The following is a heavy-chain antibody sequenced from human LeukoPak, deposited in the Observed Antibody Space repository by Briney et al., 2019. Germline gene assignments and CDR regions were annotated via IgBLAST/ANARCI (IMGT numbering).Heavy chain of an antibody. V-gene: IGHV4-39*07. CDR3: ARVDVSYYGMDV. CDR2: IYYSWST. J-gene: IGHJ6*02. CDR1: GGSISSSSYY. Sequence: PSETLSLTCTVSGGSISSSSYYWGWIRQPPGKGLEWIGSIYYSWSTYYNPSLKSRVTISVDTSKNQFSLKLSSVTAADTAVYYCARVDVSYYGMDVWGQGTTVTVSS. D-gene: IGHD2-2*03.